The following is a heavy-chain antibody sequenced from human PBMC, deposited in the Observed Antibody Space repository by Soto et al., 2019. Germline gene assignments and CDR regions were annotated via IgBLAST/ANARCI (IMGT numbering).Heavy chain of an antibody. D-gene: IGHD1-7*01. V-gene: IGHV3-30*18. CDR2: ISFDGSNK. Sequence: QVQLVESGGGVVQPGRSLRLSCAASEFTFSNYVMHWVRQAPGKGLEWVAVISFDGSNKYYADSVKGRFTISRDNSKNTGYLQMNSLRAEDTAVYYCAKVKGTGTTGSYYGMDVWGQGSTVTVSS. J-gene: IGHJ6*02. CDR3: AKVKGTGTTGSYYGMDV. CDR1: EFTFSNYV.